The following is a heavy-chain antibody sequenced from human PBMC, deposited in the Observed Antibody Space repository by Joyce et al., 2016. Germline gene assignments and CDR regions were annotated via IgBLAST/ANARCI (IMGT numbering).Heavy chain of an antibody. CDR3: ARDLYCSFGSCYSQTYYYYYMDV. Sequence: QVQLVESGGGLVKPGGSLRLSCAASGFTFSDYYMSWIRQAPGKGLECVSFISSGSMYTAYAESVKGRFTITRDNTKNSLYLQMNSLRAEDTAVYYCARDLYCSFGSCYSQTYYYYYMDVWGKGTTVTVSS. CDR2: ISSGSMYT. CDR1: GFTFSDYY. J-gene: IGHJ6*03. D-gene: IGHD2-15*01. V-gene: IGHV3-11*05.